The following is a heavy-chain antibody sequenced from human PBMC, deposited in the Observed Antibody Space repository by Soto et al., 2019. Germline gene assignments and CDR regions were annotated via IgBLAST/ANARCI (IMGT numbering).Heavy chain of an antibody. CDR1: GGSITSSRHY. J-gene: IGHJ5*02. CDR2: IYYSGST. D-gene: IGHD2-2*01. CDR3: ARRDVFTTLNLFDP. V-gene: IGHV4-39*01. Sequence: SETLSLTCTVSGGSITSSRHYWGWIRQPPGKGLEWIGSIYYSGSTYYNPSLKSRVTISVDTSKNQFSLKLSSVTAADTAVYFCARRDVFTTLNLFDPWGQGTPVIVSS.